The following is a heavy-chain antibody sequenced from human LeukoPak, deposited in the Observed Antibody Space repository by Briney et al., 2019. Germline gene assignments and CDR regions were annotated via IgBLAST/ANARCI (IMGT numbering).Heavy chain of an antibody. D-gene: IGHD3-22*01. V-gene: IGHV4-59*11. J-gene: IGHJ4*02. Sequence: SETLSPTCTVSGGSISSHYWSWIRQPPGKGLEWIGYIYYSGSTNYNPSLKSRVTISVDTSKNQFSLKLSSVTAADTAVYYCARRAYDSSGYSDPFDYWGQGTLVTVSS. CDR1: GGSISSHY. CDR2: IYYSGST. CDR3: ARRAYDSSGYSDPFDY.